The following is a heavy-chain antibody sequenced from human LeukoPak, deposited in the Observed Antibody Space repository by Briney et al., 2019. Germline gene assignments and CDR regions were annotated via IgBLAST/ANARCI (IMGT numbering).Heavy chain of an antibody. J-gene: IGHJ4*02. Sequence: GASVKVSCKASGYTFTANYIHWVRQAPGPGLEWMGWINPNGGGTNYAQKFQGWVTMTRDTSISTLYMELSRLKSDDTAVYYCARGFGSSWFDYWGQGTLVTVSS. CDR1: GYTFTANY. V-gene: IGHV1-2*04. CDR2: INPNGGGT. CDR3: ARGFGSSWFDY. D-gene: IGHD6-13*01.